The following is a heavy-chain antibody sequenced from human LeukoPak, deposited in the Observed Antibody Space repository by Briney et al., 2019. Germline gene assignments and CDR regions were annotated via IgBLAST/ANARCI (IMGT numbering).Heavy chain of an antibody. Sequence: SGPTLVNPTQTLTLTCTFSGLSLTTSGMCVSWIRQLPGKALEWLARIDWDEDKYYSTSLKTRLTISKDTSKNQVVLTMTSMDRVDTATYFCARMGCGSYPNYFDYWGQGTLVTVSS. D-gene: IGHD1-26*01. CDR3: ARMGCGSYPNYFDY. J-gene: IGHJ4*02. V-gene: IGHV2-70*11. CDR1: GLSLTTSGMC. CDR2: IDWDEDK.